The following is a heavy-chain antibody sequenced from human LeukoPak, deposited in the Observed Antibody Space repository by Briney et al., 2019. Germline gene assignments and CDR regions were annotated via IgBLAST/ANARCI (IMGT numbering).Heavy chain of an antibody. J-gene: IGHJ4*02. Sequence: ASVTLSCKASGYTFTDYYMHSERQAPGQGLEWMGWINPDSGATKYAQKFQGRVTMTTDTTISTAYMELNRLRSDDTAVYYCASALNTPRSSWGQGTLVTVSS. CDR3: ASALNTPRSS. V-gene: IGHV1-2*02. CDR2: INPDSGAT. CDR1: GYTFTDYY. D-gene: IGHD6-13*01.